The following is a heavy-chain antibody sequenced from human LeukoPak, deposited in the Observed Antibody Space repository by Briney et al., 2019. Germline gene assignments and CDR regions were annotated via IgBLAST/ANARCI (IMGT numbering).Heavy chain of an antibody. CDR1: GFTFSSYE. Sequence: GGSLRLSCAASGFTFSSYEMSWVRQGPGKGLEWVSYISSSGTNIYYADSVRGRFTISRDNAKNSLYLQMNSLRAEDTAVYYCARASGSHSDFWGQGTLVTVSS. CDR3: ARASGSHSDF. D-gene: IGHD1-26*01. V-gene: IGHV3-48*03. CDR2: ISSSGTNI. J-gene: IGHJ4*02.